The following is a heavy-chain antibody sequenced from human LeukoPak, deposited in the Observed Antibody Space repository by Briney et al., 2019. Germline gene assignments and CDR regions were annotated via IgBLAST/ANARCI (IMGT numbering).Heavy chain of an antibody. Sequence: GGSLRLSCAASGFTFSSYWMHWDRQAPGKGLVWVSRINSDRSSTSYADSVKGRFTISRDNAKNTLYLQMNSPRAEDTAVYYCARSPPWYSSSWGIDHWGQGTLVTVSS. CDR2: INSDRSST. CDR1: GFTFSSYW. V-gene: IGHV3-74*01. CDR3: ARSPPWYSSSWGIDH. J-gene: IGHJ4*02. D-gene: IGHD6-13*01.